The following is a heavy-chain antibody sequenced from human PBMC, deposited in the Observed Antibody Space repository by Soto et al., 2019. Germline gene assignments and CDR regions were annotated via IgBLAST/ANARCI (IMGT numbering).Heavy chain of an antibody. Sequence: GESLKISCKGSGYSFTSYWIGWVRQMPGKGLEWMGIIYPGDSDTRYSPSFQGQVTIPADKSISTAYLQWSSLKASDTAMYYCARLLPRFDILRFLEWSAPGFDYWGQGTLVTVSS. J-gene: IGHJ4*02. CDR3: ARLLPRFDILRFLEWSAPGFDY. CDR2: IYPGDSDT. V-gene: IGHV5-51*01. CDR1: GYSFTSYW. D-gene: IGHD3-3*01.